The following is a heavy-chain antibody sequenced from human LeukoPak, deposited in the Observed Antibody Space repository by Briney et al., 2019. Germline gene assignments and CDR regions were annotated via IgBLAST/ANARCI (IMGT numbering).Heavy chain of an antibody. V-gene: IGHV4-39*01. Sequence: SETLSLTCTVSGGSISSSLDFWGCIRLPQGKGVEWIGTLFYSGSTKYNPSLKSRVNIYAVTSKSQFSLKMTSVTAADTAVYYCARRAYSVPYAFEIWGQGTMVTVS. D-gene: IGHD2-21*01. CDR2: LFYSGST. J-gene: IGHJ3*02. CDR1: GGSISSSLDF. CDR3: ARRAYSVPYAFEI.